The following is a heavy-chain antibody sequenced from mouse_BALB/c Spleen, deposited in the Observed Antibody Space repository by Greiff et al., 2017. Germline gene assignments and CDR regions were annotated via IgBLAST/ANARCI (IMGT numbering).Heavy chain of an antibody. Sequence: EVKLMESGGGLVKPGGSLKLSCAASGFTFSSYAMSWVRQTPEKRLEWVASISSGGSTYYPDSVKGRFTISRDNARNILYLQRSSLRSADTAMYYGARGMTTVVAMDYWGQGTSVTGSS. CDR1: GFTFSSYA. D-gene: IGHD1-1*01. J-gene: IGHJ4*01. CDR2: ISSGGST. V-gene: IGHV5-6-5*01. CDR3: ARGMTTVVAMDY.